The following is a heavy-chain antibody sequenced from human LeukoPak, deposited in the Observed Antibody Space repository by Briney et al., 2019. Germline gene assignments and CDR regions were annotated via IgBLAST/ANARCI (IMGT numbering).Heavy chain of an antibody. CDR2: ISGSGGST. J-gene: IGHJ4*02. D-gene: IGHD3-22*01. Sequence: GGSLRLSCAASGFTFSSYAMSWVRQAPGKGLEWVSAISGSGGSTYYADSVKGRFTISRDNSKNTLYLQMNSLKAEDTAVYYCAKVDYYDSSGYYDYWGQGTLVTVSS. CDR1: GFTFSSYA. V-gene: IGHV3-23*01. CDR3: AKVDYYDSSGYYDY.